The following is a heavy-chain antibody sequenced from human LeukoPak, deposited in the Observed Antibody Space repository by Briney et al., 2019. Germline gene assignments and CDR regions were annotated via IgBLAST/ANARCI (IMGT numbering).Heavy chain of an antibody. CDR3: ARDGGYNWNPKLEFDY. CDR2: IKQDGSEK. Sequence: GGSLRLSCAASGFTFSSYWMSWVRQAPGKGLEWVANIKQDGSEKYYVDSVKGRSTISRDNAKNSLYLQMNSLRAEDTAVYYCARDGGYNWNPKLEFDYWGQGTLVTVSS. D-gene: IGHD1-20*01. V-gene: IGHV3-7*01. J-gene: IGHJ4*02. CDR1: GFTFSSYW.